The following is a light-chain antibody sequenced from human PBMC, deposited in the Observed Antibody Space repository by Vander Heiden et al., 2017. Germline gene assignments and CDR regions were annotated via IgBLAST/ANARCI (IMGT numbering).Light chain of an antibody. Sequence: QSVLTPPPSVSGAPGPRGTISCTGSSSNIGAGYDVHWYQQLPGTAPKLLIYGNSNRPSGVPDRFSGSKSGTSASLAITGLQAEDEADYYCQSYDSSLSGVVFGGGTKLTVL. V-gene: IGLV1-40*01. J-gene: IGLJ2*01. CDR3: QSYDSSLSGVV. CDR1: SSNIGAGYD. CDR2: GNS.